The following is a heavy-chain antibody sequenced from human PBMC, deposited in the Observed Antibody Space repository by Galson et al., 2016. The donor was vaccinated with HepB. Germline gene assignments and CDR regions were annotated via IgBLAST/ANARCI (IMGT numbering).Heavy chain of an antibody. V-gene: IGHV3-66*02. CDR3: ARLQHDYGDYLIAY. J-gene: IGHJ4*02. D-gene: IGHD4-17*01. CDR1: GFTVSYNF. Sequence: SLRLSCAASGFTVSYNFMSWVRQAPGKGLEWVSVIHGGVTTSYYADSVEGRFTTYRDTAKHTLYLQMSSLRAEDTAVYYCARLQHDYGDYLIAYWGQGTLVIVSS. CDR2: IHGGVTT.